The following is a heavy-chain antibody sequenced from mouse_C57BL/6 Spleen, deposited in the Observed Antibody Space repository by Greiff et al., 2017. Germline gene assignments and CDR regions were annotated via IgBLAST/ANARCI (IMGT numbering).Heavy chain of an antibody. V-gene: IGHV2-2*01. Sequence: VQLVESGPGLVQPSQSLSITCTVSGFSLTSYGVHWVRQSPGKGLEWLGVIWSGGSTDYNAAFISRLSISKDNSKSQVFFKMNSLQADDTAIYYCARRGYYGSSSLYYYAMDYWGQGTSVTVSS. J-gene: IGHJ4*01. CDR2: IWSGGST. D-gene: IGHD1-1*01. CDR1: GFSLTSYG. CDR3: ARRGYYGSSSLYYYAMDY.